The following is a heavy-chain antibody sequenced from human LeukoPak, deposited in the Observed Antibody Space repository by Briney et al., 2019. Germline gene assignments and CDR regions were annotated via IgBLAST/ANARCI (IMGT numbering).Heavy chain of an antibody. D-gene: IGHD2-15*01. J-gene: IGHJ3*02. CDR3: ARVVGWQGDAFDI. V-gene: IGHV1-46*01. CDR2: INPSGGST. CDR1: GYTFTSYY. Sequence: ASVKVSCKASGYTFTSYYMHWVRQAPGQGLEWMGIINPSGGSTSYAQKFQGRVTMTRDTSTSAVYMELSSLRSEDTAVYYCARVVGWQGDAFDIWGQGTMVTVSS.